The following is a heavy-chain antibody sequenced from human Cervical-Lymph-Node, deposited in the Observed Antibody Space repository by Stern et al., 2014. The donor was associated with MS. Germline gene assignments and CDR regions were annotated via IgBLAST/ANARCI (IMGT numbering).Heavy chain of an antibody. CDR1: GGTFSSYA. CDR2: IIPILGTA. Sequence: VQLVESGAEVKKPGSSVKVSCKASGGTFSSYAISWVRQAPGQGLEWMGGIIPILGTANYAQKFQGRVTITADESTSTAYMELSSLRSEDTAVYYCARAAHSSSWYPTGYYGMDVWGQGTTVTVSS. CDR3: ARAAHSSSWYPTGYYGMDV. V-gene: IGHV1-69*01. D-gene: IGHD6-13*01. J-gene: IGHJ6*02.